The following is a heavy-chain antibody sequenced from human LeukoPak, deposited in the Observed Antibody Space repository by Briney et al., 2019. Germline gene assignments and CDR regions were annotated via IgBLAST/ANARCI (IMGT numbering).Heavy chain of an antibody. CDR3: ANLPY. V-gene: IGHV3-9*01. J-gene: IGHJ4*02. CDR2: ISWNGNDI. Sequence: GGSLRLSCTTSGFTLEDYVMHWVRQAPGKGLEWVSGISWNGNDIGYAASVKGRFTISRDNAKNSLYLELSSLRIEDTALYYCANLPYWGQGTLVTVSS. CDR1: GFTLEDYV.